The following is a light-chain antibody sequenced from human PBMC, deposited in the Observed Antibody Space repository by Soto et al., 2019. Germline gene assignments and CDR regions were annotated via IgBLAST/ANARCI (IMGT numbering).Light chain of an antibody. Sequence: EIGMTKSQATLSVSPGERATLSCRASQSVNRNLAWYQQKPGQAPSLLIYGASNRATGVPDRFSGGGSGTDFTLTISRLEPEDFAVYFCQQYVTAPRTFGQVTNVDIK. CDR1: QSVNRN. V-gene: IGKV3-20*01. CDR3: QQYVTAPRT. J-gene: IGKJ1*01. CDR2: GAS.